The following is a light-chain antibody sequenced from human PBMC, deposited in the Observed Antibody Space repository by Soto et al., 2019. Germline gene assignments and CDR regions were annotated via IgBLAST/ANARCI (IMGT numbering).Light chain of an antibody. J-gene: IGKJ4*01. CDR3: QQRSNWPPLT. CDR1: QSVGSY. CDR2: DAS. Sequence: EIVLTQSPATLSLSPGERATLSCRASQSVGSYLAWYQHKPGQAPRLLIYDASIRATGIPARFSGSGSGTDFTLTISSLEAEDFAVYYCQQRSNWPPLTFGGGTKVEIK. V-gene: IGKV3-11*01.